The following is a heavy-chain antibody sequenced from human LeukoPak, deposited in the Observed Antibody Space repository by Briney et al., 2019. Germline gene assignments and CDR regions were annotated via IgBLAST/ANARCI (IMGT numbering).Heavy chain of an antibody. CDR3: ARRYGYYYYYMDV. CDR1: GGSINSTTSY. CDR2: INHSGST. J-gene: IGHJ6*03. D-gene: IGHD1-1*01. V-gene: IGHV4-39*07. Sequence: SETLSLTCIVSGGSINSTTSYWSWIRQPPGKGLEWIGEINHSGSTNYNPSLKSRVTISVDTSKNQFSLKLSSVTAADTAVYYCARRYGYYYYYMDVWGKGTTVTISS.